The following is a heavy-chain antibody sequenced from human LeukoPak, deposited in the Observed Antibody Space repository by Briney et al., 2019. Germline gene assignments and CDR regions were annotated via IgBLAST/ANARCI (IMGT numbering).Heavy chain of an antibody. D-gene: IGHD2-21*01. CDR2: ISGSGSGGST. J-gene: IGHJ3*01. Sequence: GGSLRLSCAASGFTFSSSAMSWVRQAPGKGLEWVSSISGSGSGGSTYYADFVKGRFTIARDNSGNTLFLQMSSLTAEDTALYYCAKLRGKDGVRDSYDVWGPGTMVTVSS. CDR1: GFTFSSSA. CDR3: AKLRGKDGVRDSYDV. V-gene: IGHV3-23*01.